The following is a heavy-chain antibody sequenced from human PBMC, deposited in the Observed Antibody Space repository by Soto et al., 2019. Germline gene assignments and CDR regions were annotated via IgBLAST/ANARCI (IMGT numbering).Heavy chain of an antibody. V-gene: IGHV1-2*02. CDR2: INPNSGGT. Sequence: ASVKVSCKASGYTFTGYYMHWVRHAPGQGLEWMGWINPNSGGTNYAQKFQGRVTMTRETSISTAYMELSRLRSDDTAVYYCARDRKFSTTVTTRKEWFDPWGQGTLFTVSS. J-gene: IGHJ5*02. CDR3: ARDRKFSTTVTTRKEWFDP. D-gene: IGHD4-17*01. CDR1: GYTFTGYY.